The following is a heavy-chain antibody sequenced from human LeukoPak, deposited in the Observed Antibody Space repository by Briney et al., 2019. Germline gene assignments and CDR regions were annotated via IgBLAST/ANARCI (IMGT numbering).Heavy chain of an antibody. D-gene: IGHD4-23*01. V-gene: IGHV5-51*01. CDR3: ARPDDYGGKPAAFDI. J-gene: IGHJ3*02. Sequence: GESLKISCKGSGYTFITYWIGWVRQMPGKGLEWMGIIYPGDFDTRYSPSFRGQVTISADKSINTAYLQWSSLKASDTAMYYCARPDDYGGKPAAFDIWGQGTMVTVSS. CDR2: IYPGDFDT. CDR1: GYTFITYW.